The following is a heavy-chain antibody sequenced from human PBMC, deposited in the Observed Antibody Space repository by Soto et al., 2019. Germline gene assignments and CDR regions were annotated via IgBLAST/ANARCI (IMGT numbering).Heavy chain of an antibody. CDR2: IYHSGST. CDR3: ARDVGRAMRIAAAGTDY. D-gene: IGHD6-13*01. V-gene: IGHV4-4*02. Sequence: SETLSLTCAVSSGSISSSNWWSWVRQPPGKGLEWIGEIYHSGSTNYNPSLKSRVTISVDKSKNQFSLKLSSVTAADTAVYYCARDVGRAMRIAAAGTDYWGQGTLVTVSS. CDR1: SGSISSSNW. J-gene: IGHJ4*02.